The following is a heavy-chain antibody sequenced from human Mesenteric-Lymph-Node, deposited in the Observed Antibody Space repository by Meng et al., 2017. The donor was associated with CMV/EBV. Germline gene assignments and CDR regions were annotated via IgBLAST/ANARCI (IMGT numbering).Heavy chain of an antibody. V-gene: IGHV1-8*01. CDR2: MNPNSGNT. CDR1: GYTFTSYD. J-gene: IGHJ6*02. D-gene: IGHD6-13*01. CDR3: AELLYSSSSGMDV. Sequence: ASVKVSCKASGYTFTSYDINWVRQATGQGLEWMGWMNPNSGNTGYAQKFQGRVTITADKSTYTVYMELSSLRSEDTAMYYCAELLYSSSSGMDVWGQGTTVTVSS.